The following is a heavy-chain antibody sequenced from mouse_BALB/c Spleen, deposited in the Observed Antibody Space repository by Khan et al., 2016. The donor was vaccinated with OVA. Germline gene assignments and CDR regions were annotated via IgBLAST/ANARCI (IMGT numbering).Heavy chain of an antibody. CDR1: GYTFTDYY. CDR2: ISPGSGDT. V-gene: IGHV1-77*01. D-gene: IGHD1-2*01. Sequence: QVQLQQSGAELARPGASVKLSCKASGYTFTDYYINWVKQRTGQGLEWIGEISPGSGDTYYNEKFKGKATLTADKSSSTVYMQLSSLTAEASAVYFCARRNYFGYTFADWGQGTLVTVSA. CDR3: ARRNYFGYTFAD. J-gene: IGHJ3*01.